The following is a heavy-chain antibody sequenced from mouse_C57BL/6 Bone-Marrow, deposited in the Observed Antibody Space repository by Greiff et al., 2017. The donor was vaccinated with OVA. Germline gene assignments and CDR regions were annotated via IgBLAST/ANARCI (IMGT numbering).Heavy chain of an antibody. D-gene: IGHD1-1*01. CDR3: TLPYYGSSLFDY. CDR1: GYTFTDYE. CDR2: IDPETGGT. Sequence: VQLQQSGAELVRPGASVTLSCKASGYTFTDYEMHWVKQTPVHGLDWIGAIDPETGGTAYNQKFKGKAILTADKSSSTAYMELRSLTSEDSAVYYCTLPYYGSSLFDYGGQGTTLTVSS. V-gene: IGHV1-15*01. J-gene: IGHJ2*01.